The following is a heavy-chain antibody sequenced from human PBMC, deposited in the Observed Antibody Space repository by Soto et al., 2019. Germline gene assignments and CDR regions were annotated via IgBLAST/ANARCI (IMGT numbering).Heavy chain of an antibody. CDR2: INPSGGST. CDR3: ARTLTSSGMDV. D-gene: IGHD2-2*01. V-gene: IGHV1-46*01. CDR1: GYTFTFYS. Sequence: ASVKVSCKASGYTFTFYSIHWVRQAPGQGLEWMGIINPSGGSTNYAQKFQGRVTMTRDTSTSTVYMELSSLRSEDTAMYYCARTLTSSGMDVWGQGTTVTVSS. J-gene: IGHJ6*02.